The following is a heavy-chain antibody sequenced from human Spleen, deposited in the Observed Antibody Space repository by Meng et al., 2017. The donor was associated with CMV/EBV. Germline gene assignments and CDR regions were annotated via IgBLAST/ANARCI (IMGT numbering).Heavy chain of an antibody. CDR3: ATHFDTTGYRSFDI. D-gene: IGHD3-16*02. CDR2: IYYSGST. CDR1: GDSISNYF. J-gene: IGHJ3*02. V-gene: IGHV4-59*01. Sequence: GSLRLSCTVSGDSISNYFWSWIRQPPGKGLEWIGYIYYSGSTIYNPSLKSRVTISVDTSKNQFSLRLNSVTAADTAVYYCATHFDTTGYRSFDIWGQGTMVTVSS.